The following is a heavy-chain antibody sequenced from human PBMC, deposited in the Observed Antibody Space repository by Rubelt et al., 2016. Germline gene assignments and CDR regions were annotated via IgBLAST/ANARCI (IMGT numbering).Heavy chain of an antibody. Sequence: SSYAMHWVRQAPGKGLDWVAVVSYDGSNKFYADSVKGRFTISRDTSKNTLYLQMNSLRAEDTAVYYCARGRDSSGYYADWYFDLWGRGTLVTVSS. CDR3: ARGRDSSGYYADWYFDL. CDR1: SSYA. D-gene: IGHD3-22*01. J-gene: IGHJ2*01. V-gene: IGHV3-30*04. CDR2: VSYDGSNK.